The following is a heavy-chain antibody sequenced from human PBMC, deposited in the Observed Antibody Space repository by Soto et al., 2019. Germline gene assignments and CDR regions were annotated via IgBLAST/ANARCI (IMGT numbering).Heavy chain of an antibody. CDR1: GYTFSTFP. J-gene: IGHJ4*02. D-gene: IGHD3-10*01. Sequence: ASVKVSCKASGYTFSTFPIHWVRQAPGQNLEWMGWINAANGDTGYSQNFQGRVTVTRDTSASTAYMELSGLRSEDTAVYYCARKDYYDSESYHFDYWGQGTLVTVSS. CDR3: ARKDYYDSESYHFDY. CDR2: INAANGDT. V-gene: IGHV1-3*01.